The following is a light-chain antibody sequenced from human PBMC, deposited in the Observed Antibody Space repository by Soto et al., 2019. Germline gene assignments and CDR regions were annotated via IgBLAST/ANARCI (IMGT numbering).Light chain of an antibody. CDR1: QSVLYSSNNKNY. V-gene: IGKV4-1*01. CDR2: WAS. CDR3: QQYYSTPRT. Sequence: DIVMTQSPDYLAVSLGERATINCKSSQSVLYSSNNKNYLAWYQQKPGQPPKLLIYWASTRESGVPDRFSGSGSGTDFTLTISSLQAEDVAVYYCQQYYSTPRTFGQETKVEIK. J-gene: IGKJ1*01.